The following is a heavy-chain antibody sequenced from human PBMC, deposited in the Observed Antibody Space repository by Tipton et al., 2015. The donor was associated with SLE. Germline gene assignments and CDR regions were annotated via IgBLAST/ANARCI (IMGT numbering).Heavy chain of an antibody. Sequence: SLRLSCAASGFTFSSYAMSWVRQAPGKGLEWVSAISGSGGSTYYADSVKGRFTISRDNSKNTLYLQMNSLRAEDTAVYYCARGGYSSSWYWFDPWGQGTLVTVSS. CDR1: GFTFSSYA. V-gene: IGHV3-23*01. CDR3: ARGGYSSSWYWFDP. D-gene: IGHD6-13*01. J-gene: IGHJ5*02. CDR2: ISGSGGST.